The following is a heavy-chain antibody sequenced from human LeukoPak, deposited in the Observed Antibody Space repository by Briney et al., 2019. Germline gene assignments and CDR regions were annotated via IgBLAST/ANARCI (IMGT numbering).Heavy chain of an antibody. D-gene: IGHD3-3*01. CDR2: MNPNSGNT. CDR3: ARRVSVRFLEGDEFDY. J-gene: IGHJ4*02. V-gene: IGHV1-8*03. CDR1: GYTFTSYD. Sequence: ASVKVSCKASGYTFTSYDINWVRQATGQGLGWMGWMNPNSGNTGYAQKFQGRVTITRNTSISTAYMELSSLRSEDTAVYYCARRVSVRFLEGDEFDYWGQGTLVTVSS.